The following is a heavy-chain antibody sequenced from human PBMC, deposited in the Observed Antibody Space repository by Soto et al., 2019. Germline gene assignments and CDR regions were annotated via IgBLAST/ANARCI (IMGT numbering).Heavy chain of an antibody. Sequence: PGGSLRLSCEASGFIFSDHAMSWVRQAPGKGLEWVSAISGNGIATYYADSVKGRFTISRDNSKNTLYLQMNRLRADDTAVYYCARDAISMVRETNNWFDPWGQGTLVTVSS. CDR1: GFIFSDHA. CDR2: ISGNGIAT. V-gene: IGHV3-23*01. D-gene: IGHD3-10*01. CDR3: ARDAISMVRETNNWFDP. J-gene: IGHJ5*02.